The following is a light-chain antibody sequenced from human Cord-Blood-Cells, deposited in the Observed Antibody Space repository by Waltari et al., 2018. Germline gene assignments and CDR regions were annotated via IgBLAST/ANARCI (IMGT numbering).Light chain of an antibody. Sequence: IDLTQSQATLSLSPGERATLSSRASQSVSSYLAWYQQKPGKAPRLLIDDASNRATGIPARFSGSGSGTDFTLTISSLEPEDFAVYYCQQRSNWITFGQGTRLEIK. CDR3: QQRSNWIT. J-gene: IGKJ5*01. CDR1: QSVSSY. CDR2: DAS. V-gene: IGKV3-11*01.